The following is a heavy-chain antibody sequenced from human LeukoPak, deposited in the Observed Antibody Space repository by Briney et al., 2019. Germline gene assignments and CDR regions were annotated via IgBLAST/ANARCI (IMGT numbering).Heavy chain of an antibody. CDR1: GVSMSTYF. Sequence: KPSETLSLTCSVPGVSMSTYFLSWIQQPPGRGLQWLAFIHYTGETNYNPSLRSRLTISVDTSKNQFSLRLSSLTAADAAIYYCARDIYGSGHGYFDQWGQGALVTVSS. CDR2: IHYTGET. J-gene: IGHJ4*02. D-gene: IGHD3-10*01. V-gene: IGHV4-59*01. CDR3: ARDIYGSGHGYFDQ.